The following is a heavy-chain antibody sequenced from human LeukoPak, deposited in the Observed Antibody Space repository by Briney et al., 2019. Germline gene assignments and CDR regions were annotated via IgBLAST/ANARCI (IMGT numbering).Heavy chain of an antibody. CDR2: ISYDGSNK. CDR3: ARDRSDTAMAPLDI. CDR1: GFTFSSYA. V-gene: IGHV3-30*04. D-gene: IGHD5-18*01. Sequence: PGGSLRLSCAASGFTFSSYAMHWVRQAPGKGLEWVAVISYDGSNKYNADSVKGRFTISRDNSKNTLYLQMNSLRAEDTAVYYCARDRSDTAMAPLDIWGQGTMVTVSS. J-gene: IGHJ3*02.